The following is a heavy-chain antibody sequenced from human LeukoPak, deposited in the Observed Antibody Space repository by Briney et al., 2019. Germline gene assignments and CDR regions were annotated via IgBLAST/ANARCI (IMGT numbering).Heavy chain of an antibody. Sequence: GGSLRLSCAASGFTFNNYGMHWVRQAPGKGLEWVAVISYDGRNIHYPDSVKGRFTISRDISTDTLWLQMDSLRAEDTAVYYCARDSELRFLERLFDYWGQGTLVTVSS. CDR1: GFTFNNYG. CDR3: ARDSELRFLERLFDY. V-gene: IGHV3-30*03. D-gene: IGHD3-3*01. J-gene: IGHJ4*02. CDR2: ISYDGRNI.